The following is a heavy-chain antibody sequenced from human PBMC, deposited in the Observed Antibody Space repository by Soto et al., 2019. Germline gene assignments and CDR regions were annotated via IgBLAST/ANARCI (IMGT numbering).Heavy chain of an antibody. CDR3: ARGGYCSGGSCYPYYFDY. D-gene: IGHD2-15*01. CDR2: INPSGGST. CDR1: GYTFTSYY. V-gene: IGHV1-46*01. Sequence: ASVKVSCKASGYTFTSYYMHWVRQAPGQGLEWMGIINPSGGSTSYAQKFQGRVTMTRDTSTSTVYMELSSLRSEDTAVYYCARGGYCSGGSCYPYYFDYWGQGTLVTVS. J-gene: IGHJ4*02.